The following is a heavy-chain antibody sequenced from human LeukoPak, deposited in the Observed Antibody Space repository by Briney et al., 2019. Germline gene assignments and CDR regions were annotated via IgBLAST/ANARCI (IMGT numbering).Heavy chain of an antibody. V-gene: IGHV4-59*08. CDR1: GGSISSYY. CDR2: IYYSGST. Sequence: PSETLSLTCTVSGGSISSYYWSWIRQPPGKGLEWIGYIYYSGSTNYNPSLKSRVTISVDTSKNQFSLKLSSVTAADTAVYYCARTIAGGYCSGGSCFYDYWGRGTLVTVSS. D-gene: IGHD2-15*01. J-gene: IGHJ4*02. CDR3: ARTIAGGYCSGGSCFYDY.